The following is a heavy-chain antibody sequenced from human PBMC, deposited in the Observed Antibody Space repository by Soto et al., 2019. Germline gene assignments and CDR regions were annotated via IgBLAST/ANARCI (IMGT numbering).Heavy chain of an antibody. CDR2: ISGNRDSI. J-gene: IGHJ3*02. CDR3: AKARVVMVVAAQAFDI. CDR1: EGKFSHHA. Sequence: WVSMRLWNKASEGKFSHHAGDRVRNAPEKGLELVSAISGNRDSIYYAGSVKGRFTSSRDNSKNTLYLQMNSLRAEDTAVYYCAKARVVMVVAAQAFDIWGKGTMVTVS. V-gene: IGHV3-23*01. D-gene: IGHD2-15*01.